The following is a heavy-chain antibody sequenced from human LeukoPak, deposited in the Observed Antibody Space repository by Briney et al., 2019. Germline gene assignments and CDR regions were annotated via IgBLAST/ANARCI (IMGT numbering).Heavy chain of an antibody. V-gene: IGHV4-34*01. J-gene: IGHJ4*02. CDR2: INHSGST. D-gene: IGHD3-10*01. CDR1: GGSFSGYY. CDR3: ARMGRGVKYYFDY. Sequence: SETLSLTCAVYGGSFSGYYWSWIRQPPGKGLEWIGEINHSGSTNYNPSLKSRVTISVDTSKNQFSLKLSSVTAVDTAVYYCARMGRGVKYYFDYWGQGTLVTVSS.